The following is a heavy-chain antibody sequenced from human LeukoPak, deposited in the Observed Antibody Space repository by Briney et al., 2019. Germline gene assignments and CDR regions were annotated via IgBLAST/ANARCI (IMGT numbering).Heavy chain of an antibody. V-gene: IGHV3-33*01. D-gene: IGHD2-8*01. J-gene: IGHJ6*02. Sequence: GGSLRLSCAASGFTFSSYGMHWVRQAPGKGLEWVAVIWHDGSNKYYADSVKGRFTISRDNSKNTLYLQMNSLRAEDTAVYYCARDNDEAYYYYYGMDVWGQGTTVTVSS. CDR2: IWHDGSNK. CDR1: GFTFSSYG. CDR3: ARDNDEAYYYYYGMDV.